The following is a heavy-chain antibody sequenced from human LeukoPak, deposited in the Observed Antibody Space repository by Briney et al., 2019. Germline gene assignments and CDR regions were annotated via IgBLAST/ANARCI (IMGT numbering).Heavy chain of an antibody. D-gene: IGHD3-10*01. CDR2: INAGNGNT. CDR1: GYTLTSYV. V-gene: IGHV1-3*01. J-gene: IGHJ4*02. CDR3: ARVVVSFGEFYDY. Sequence: GASVKVSCKASGYTLTSYVMHWVRQAPGQGLEWMGWINAGNGNTKYSQKFQGRVTITRDTSASTAYMELSSLRSEDTAVYYCARVVVSFGEFYDYWGQGTLVTVSS.